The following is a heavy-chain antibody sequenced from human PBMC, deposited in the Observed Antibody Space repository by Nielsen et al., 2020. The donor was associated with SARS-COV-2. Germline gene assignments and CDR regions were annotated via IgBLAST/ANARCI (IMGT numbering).Heavy chain of an antibody. J-gene: IGHJ4*02. CDR2: IYYSGST. Sequence: SETLSLTCTVSGGSISSSSYYWGWIRQPPGKGLEWIGSIYYSGSTYYNPSLKSRVTISVDTSKNQFSLKLSSVTAADTAVYYCGRQLRRATMIVVAAGGYFDYWGQGTLVTVSS. CDR3: GRQLRRATMIVVAAGGYFDY. D-gene: IGHD3-22*01. CDR1: GGSISSSSYY. V-gene: IGHV4-39*01.